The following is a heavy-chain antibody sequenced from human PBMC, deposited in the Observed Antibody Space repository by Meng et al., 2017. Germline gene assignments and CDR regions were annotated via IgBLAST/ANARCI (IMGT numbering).Heavy chain of an antibody. J-gene: IGHJ4*02. CDR3: TGHYYDNRAYNDLDD. Sequence: GGSLRLSCAASGFIFSDSTMHWVRQASGKGLEWVGRIRSKADNYATAYAASVKGRFTISRDDSKDTAFLQMDSLKTEDTAVYYCTGHYYDNRAYNDLDDWGQGTLVTVYS. CDR1: GFIFSDST. V-gene: IGHV3-73*01. D-gene: IGHD3-16*01. CDR2: IRSKADNYAT.